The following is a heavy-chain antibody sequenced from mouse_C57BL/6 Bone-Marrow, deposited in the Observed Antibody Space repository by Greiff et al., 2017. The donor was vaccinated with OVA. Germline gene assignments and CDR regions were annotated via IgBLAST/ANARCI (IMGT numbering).Heavy chain of an antibody. CDR1: GYTFTDYN. CDR2: INPNNGGT. CDR3: ARGYPYYYAMDY. J-gene: IGHJ4*01. D-gene: IGHD2-2*01. Sequence: EVHLVESGPELVKPGASVKIPCKASGYTFTDYNMDWVKQSHGKSLEWIGDINPNNGGTIYNQKFKGKATLTVDKSSSTAYMELRSLTSEDTAVYYCARGYPYYYAMDYWGQGTSVTVSS. V-gene: IGHV1-18*01.